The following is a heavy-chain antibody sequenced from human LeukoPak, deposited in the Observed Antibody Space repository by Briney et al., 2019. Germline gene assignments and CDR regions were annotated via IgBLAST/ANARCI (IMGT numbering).Heavy chain of an antibody. J-gene: IGHJ4*02. Sequence: PGGSLRLSCAASGFTFSSYSMNWVRQAPGKGLERASSISSSSSYIYYADSVKGRFTISRDNAKNSLYLQMNSLRAEDTAVYYCARDVIVVVPAVDGEGWYFDYWGQGTLVTVSS. V-gene: IGHV3-21*01. CDR3: ARDVIVVVPAVDGEGWYFDY. CDR1: GFTFSSYS. D-gene: IGHD2-2*01. CDR2: ISSSSSYI.